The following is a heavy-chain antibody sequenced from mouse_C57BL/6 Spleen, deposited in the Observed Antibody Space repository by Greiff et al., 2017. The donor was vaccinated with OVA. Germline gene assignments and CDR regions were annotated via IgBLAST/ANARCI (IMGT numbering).Heavy chain of an antibody. CDR3: ARDDYDGTWFAY. D-gene: IGHD2-4*01. CDR1: GYTFTGYW. J-gene: IGHJ3*01. CDR2: ILPGSGST. Sequence: QVQLQQSGAELMKPGASVKLSCKATGYTFTGYWIEWVKQRPGHGLEWIGEILPGSGSTNYNGKFKGKATLTADKSSSTAYMQLSSLTSEDSAVYFCARDDYDGTWFAYWGQGTLVTVSA. V-gene: IGHV1-9*01.